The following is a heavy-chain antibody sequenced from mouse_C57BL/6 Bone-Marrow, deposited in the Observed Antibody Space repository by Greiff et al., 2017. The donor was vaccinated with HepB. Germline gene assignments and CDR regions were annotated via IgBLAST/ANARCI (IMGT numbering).Heavy chain of an antibody. CDR2: IYPGDGDT. CDR3: ARDYGGYYAMDY. D-gene: IGHD1-1*01. J-gene: IGHJ4*01. Sequence: QVQLQQSGPELVKPGASVKISCKASGYAFSSSWMNWVKQSPGKGLVWIGRIYPGDGDTNYNGKFKGKATLTADKSSSTAYMQLSSLTSEDSAVYFCARDYGGYYAMDYWGQGTSVTVSS. V-gene: IGHV1-82*01. CDR1: GYAFSSSW.